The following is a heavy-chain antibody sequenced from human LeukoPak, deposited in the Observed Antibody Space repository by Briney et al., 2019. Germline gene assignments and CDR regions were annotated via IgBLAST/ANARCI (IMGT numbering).Heavy chain of an antibody. CDR3: ARGNGWHDY. CDR2: IRFSGAT. V-gene: IGHV4-59*01. Sequence: PSETLSLTCTVSRGSIVGYFWTWVRQPPGKGLECIGNIRFSGATSYNPSLESRVTISVDSSKSQIFLNLRSVTTADTAVCYCARGNGWHDYWGQGTLVTVSS. D-gene: IGHD6-19*01. CDR1: RGSIVGYF. J-gene: IGHJ4*02.